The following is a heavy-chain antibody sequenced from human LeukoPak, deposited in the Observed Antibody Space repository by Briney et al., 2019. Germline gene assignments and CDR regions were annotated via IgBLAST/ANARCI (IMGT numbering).Heavy chain of an antibody. CDR3: AKGKIVVVSFDY. CDR1: GFTFSSYA. CDR2: ISGSGGST. J-gene: IGHJ4*02. V-gene: IGHV3-23*01. Sequence: GGSLRLSCAASGFTFSSYAMSWVRQAPGKGLEWVSAISGSGGSTYYAGSVKGRFTISRDNSKNTLYLQMNSLRAEDTAVYYCAKGKIVVVSFDYWGQGTLVTVSS. D-gene: IGHD3-22*01.